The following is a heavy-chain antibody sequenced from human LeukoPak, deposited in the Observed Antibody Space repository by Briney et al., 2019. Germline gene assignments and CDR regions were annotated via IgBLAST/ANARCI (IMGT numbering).Heavy chain of an antibody. V-gene: IGHV3-30*18. CDR1: GFTFSSYG. CDR2: ISYDGSNK. J-gene: IGHJ4*02. CDR3: AKELLMETWIDY. Sequence: GGSLRLSCAASGFTFSSYGMHGVRQAPGKGLEWVAVISYDGSNKYYADSVKGRFTISRDNSKNTLYLQMNSLRAEDTAVYYCAKELLMETWIDYWGQGTLVTVSS. D-gene: IGHD3-16*01.